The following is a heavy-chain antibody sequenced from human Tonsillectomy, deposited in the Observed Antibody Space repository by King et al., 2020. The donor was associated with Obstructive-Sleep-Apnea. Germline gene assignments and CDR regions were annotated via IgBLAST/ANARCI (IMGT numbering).Heavy chain of an antibody. J-gene: IGHJ2*01. CDR3: ARSAGYCSGGSCYSDWYFDL. V-gene: IGHV3-48*04. CDR2: ISSSSSTI. Sequence: LVESGGGLVQPGGSLRLSCAASGFSFSSYSMNWVRQAPGKGLEWVSYISSSSSTIYYADSVKGRFTISRDNAKNSLYLQMNSLRAEDTAVYYCARSAGYCSGGSCYSDWYFDLWGRGTLVTVSS. D-gene: IGHD2-15*01. CDR1: GFSFSSYS.